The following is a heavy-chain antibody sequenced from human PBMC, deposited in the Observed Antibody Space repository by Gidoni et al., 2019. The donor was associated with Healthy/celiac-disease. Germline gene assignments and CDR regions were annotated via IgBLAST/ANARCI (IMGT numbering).Heavy chain of an antibody. Sequence: EVQLLESGGGLVQPGGSLRLSCAASGFTFSSYAMSWVRQAPGTGLAWVSAISGSGGSTYYADSVKGRFTIARDNSKNTLYLQMNSLRAEDTAVYYCAKRGSSSWYEISYWGQGTLVTVSP. D-gene: IGHD6-13*01. J-gene: IGHJ4*02. CDR1: GFTFSSYA. CDR3: AKRGSSSWYEISY. CDR2: ISGSGGST. V-gene: IGHV3-23*01.